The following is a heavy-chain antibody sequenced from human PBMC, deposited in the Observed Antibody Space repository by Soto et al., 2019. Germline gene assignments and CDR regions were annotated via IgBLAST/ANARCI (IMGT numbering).Heavy chain of an antibody. CDR3: ARDRYGDYALGY. J-gene: IGHJ4*02. V-gene: IGHV3-48*02. CDR1: GFTFSSYS. Sequence: EVQLVESGRGLVQPGGSLRLSCAASGFTFSSYSMNWVRQAPGKGLEWVSYISSSSSTIYYADSVKGLFTISRDNAKNSLCLQMTSLRDEDTAVYYCARDRYGDYALGYWGQGTLVTVYS. D-gene: IGHD4-17*01. CDR2: ISSSSSTI.